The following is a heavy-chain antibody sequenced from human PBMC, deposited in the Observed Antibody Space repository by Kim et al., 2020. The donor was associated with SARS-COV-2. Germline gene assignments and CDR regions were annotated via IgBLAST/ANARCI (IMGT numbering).Heavy chain of an antibody. Sequence: GGSLRLSCAASGFTFSSYDMHWVRQATGKGLEWVSAIGTAGDTYYPGSVKGRFTISRENAKNSLYLQMNSLRAGDTAVYYCARGVGYSYGYEPYLFDYWGQGTLVTVSS. CDR2: IGTAGDT. V-gene: IGHV3-13*04. D-gene: IGHD5-18*01. CDR3: ARGVGYSYGYEPYLFDY. CDR1: GFTFSSYD. J-gene: IGHJ4*02.